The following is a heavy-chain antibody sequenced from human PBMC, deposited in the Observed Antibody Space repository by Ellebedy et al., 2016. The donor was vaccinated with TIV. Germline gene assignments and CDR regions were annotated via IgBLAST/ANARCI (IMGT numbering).Heavy chain of an antibody. Sequence: MPSETLSLTCIVSGGSISSYSWSWIRQPAGEGLEWIGRIFTSGSTNFNPSLKSRVTMSVDTSKNQFSLKLSSVTAADTAVYYCARDTVTANWGPLFDYWGQGTLVTVSS. J-gene: IGHJ4*02. CDR3: ARDTVTANWGPLFDY. CDR1: GGSISSYS. D-gene: IGHD7-27*01. CDR2: IFTSGST. V-gene: IGHV4-4*07.